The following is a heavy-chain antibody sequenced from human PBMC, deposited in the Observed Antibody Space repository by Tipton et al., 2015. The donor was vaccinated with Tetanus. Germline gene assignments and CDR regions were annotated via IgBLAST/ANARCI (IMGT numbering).Heavy chain of an antibody. CDR1: GFTFSSYW. D-gene: IGHD4-17*01. J-gene: IGHJ4*02. Sequence: SLRLSCAASGFTFSSYWMHCVRQAPGKELVWVSRINSDGSSKSNADSVKGRLTISRDNPKNTLYQKMNSLRAEDTAVYYCARDLNGYGAYEVRYWGQGALVTVSS. V-gene: IGHV3-74*01. CDR3: ARDLNGYGAYEVRY. CDR2: INSDGSSK.